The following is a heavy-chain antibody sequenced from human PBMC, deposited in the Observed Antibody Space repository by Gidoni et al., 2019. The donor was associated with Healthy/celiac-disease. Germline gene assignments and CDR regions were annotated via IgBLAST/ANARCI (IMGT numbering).Heavy chain of an antibody. Sequence: QLQLQESGPGLVKPSETLSLTCTVPGGSISSSSYYWGWIRQPPGKGLEWIGSIYYSGSTYYNPSLKSRVTISVDTSKNQFSLKLSSVTAADTAVYYCARQPRSYYYDSSGYFDYWGQGTLVTVSS. D-gene: IGHD3-22*01. J-gene: IGHJ4*02. CDR1: GGSISSSSYY. CDR3: ARQPRSYYYDSSGYFDY. V-gene: IGHV4-39*01. CDR2: IYYSGST.